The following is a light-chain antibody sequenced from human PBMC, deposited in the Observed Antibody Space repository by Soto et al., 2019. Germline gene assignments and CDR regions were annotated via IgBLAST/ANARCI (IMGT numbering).Light chain of an antibody. Sequence: QYVLTQPRSVSGSPGQSVTISCTGTSSDVGGYNYVSWYQQHPGKAPKLMIYDVSKRPSGVPDRFSGSKSGNTASLTISGLQAGDEADYYCCSYAGSYTLVFGGGTQLTVL. V-gene: IGLV2-11*01. CDR2: DVS. CDR3: CSYAGSYTLV. J-gene: IGLJ2*01. CDR1: SSDVGGYNY.